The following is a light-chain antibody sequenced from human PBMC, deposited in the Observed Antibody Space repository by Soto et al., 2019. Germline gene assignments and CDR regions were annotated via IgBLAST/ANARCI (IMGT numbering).Light chain of an antibody. CDR1: SSDVGAYNY. J-gene: IGLJ1*01. V-gene: IGLV2-14*01. Sequence: QSVLTQPASVSGSPGQSITISCTGTSSDVGAYNYVSWYQQHPGKAPKLMIYDLSHRPSGVSNRFSGSKSGNTASLTISGLQAEDEADYYCSSYTSSSTLEVFGTGTKVTVL. CDR3: SSYTSSSTLEV. CDR2: DLS.